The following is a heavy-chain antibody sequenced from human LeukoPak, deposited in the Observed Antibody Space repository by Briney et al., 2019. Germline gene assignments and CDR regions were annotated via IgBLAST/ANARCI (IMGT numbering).Heavy chain of an antibody. CDR1: GFTVSSNY. J-gene: IGHJ6*02. V-gene: IGHV3-53*01. Sequence: TGGSLRLSCAASGFTVSSNYMSWVRQAPGKGLEWVSVIYSGGSTYYADSVKGRFTISRDNSKNTLYLQMNSLRAEDTAVYYCARARGTYYYYGMDVWGQGTTVTVSS. D-gene: IGHD3-16*01. CDR3: ARARGTYYYYGMDV. CDR2: IYSGGST.